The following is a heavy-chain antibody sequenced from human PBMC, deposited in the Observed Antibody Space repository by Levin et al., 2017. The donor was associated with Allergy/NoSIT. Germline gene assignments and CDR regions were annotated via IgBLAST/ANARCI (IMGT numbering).Heavy chain of an antibody. CDR3: ARAGSFDPVDY. CDR1: GYTFTNYN. J-gene: IGHJ4*02. CDR2: INPSGGST. Sequence: GESLKISCKASGYTFTNYNMHWVRQAPGQGLEWMGIINPSGGSTNYAQKFQGRVTMTRDTSTSTVYMELSSLSSEDTAVYYCARAGSFDPVDYWGQGTLVTVSS. V-gene: IGHV1-46*01.